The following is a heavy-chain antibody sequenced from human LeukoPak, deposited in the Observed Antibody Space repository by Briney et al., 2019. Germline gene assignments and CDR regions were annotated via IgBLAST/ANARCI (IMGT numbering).Heavy chain of an antibody. CDR1: GGSGDSINTYY. J-gene: IGHJ4*02. D-gene: IGHD1-1*01. CDR2: VYYRVNT. Sequence: PSETLSLTCTVSGGSGDSINTYYWNWIRQPPGKGLECIGYVYYRVNTNYTPSLKSRLTISVDTSKSQFSLKVSSVTAADTAVYYCARARTRGNNWYFDYWGQGTLVTVSS. V-gene: IGHV4-59*01. CDR3: ARARTRGNNWYFDY.